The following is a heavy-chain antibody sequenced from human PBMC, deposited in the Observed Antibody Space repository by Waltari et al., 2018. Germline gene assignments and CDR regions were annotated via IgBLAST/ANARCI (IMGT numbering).Heavy chain of an antibody. V-gene: IGHV4-61*02. J-gene: IGHJ5*02. CDR2: IYTSGST. CDR1: GGSISSGSYY. D-gene: IGHD2-15*01. CDR3: ARGTWAARYCSGGSCSVQGFDP. Sequence: QVQLQESGPGLVKPSQTLSLTCTVSGGSISSGSYYWSWIRPPAGKGLEWIGRIYTSGSTNYNPSLKSRVTMSVDTSKNQFSLKLSSVTAADTAVYYCARGTWAARYCSGGSCSVQGFDPWGQGTLVTVSS.